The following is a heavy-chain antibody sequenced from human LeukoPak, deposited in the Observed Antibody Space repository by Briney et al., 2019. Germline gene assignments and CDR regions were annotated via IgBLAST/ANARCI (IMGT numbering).Heavy chain of an antibody. D-gene: IGHD2-8*01. Sequence: PSETLSLTCTVSGYSISSGYYWGWIRQPPGKGLEWIGSIYHSGSTYYNPSLKSRVTISVDTSKNQFSLKLSSVTAADTAVYYCARETRILYRYSYFDYWGQGTLVTVSS. CDR1: GYSISSGYY. CDR2: IYHSGST. V-gene: IGHV4-38-2*02. J-gene: IGHJ4*02. CDR3: ARETRILYRYSYFDY.